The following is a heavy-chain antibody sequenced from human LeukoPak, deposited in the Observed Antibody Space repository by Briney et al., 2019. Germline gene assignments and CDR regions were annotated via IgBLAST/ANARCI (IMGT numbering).Heavy chain of an antibody. CDR2: ISGRGDGT. V-gene: IGHV3-23*01. CDR3: AKAEYCSSTTCYAFDV. CDR1: GFTFSSFA. J-gene: IGHJ3*01. D-gene: IGHD2-2*01. Sequence: GGSLRLSCAASGFTFSSFAISWVRQGPGKGLEWVASISGRGDGTSYADSVKGRFTTSRDNTKNTLYLQMNSLRAEDTAVYYCAKAEYCSSTTCYAFDVWGQGTMVTVSS.